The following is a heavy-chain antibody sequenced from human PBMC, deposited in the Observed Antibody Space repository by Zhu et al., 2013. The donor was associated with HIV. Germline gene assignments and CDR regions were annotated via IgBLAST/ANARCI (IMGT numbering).Heavy chain of an antibody. Sequence: PGASVKVSCTTSGYTFTAYYMHWVRQAPGQGLEWMGWVNPNSGGTKFAQSFQGRVTMTRDTSITSAYMELTRLRSDGTAVYYCARDCPSCEVADAFDIWGQGTMVTVSS. V-gene: IGHV1-2*02. CDR2: VNPNSGGT. CDR1: GYTFTAYY. CDR3: ARDCPSCEVADAFDI. J-gene: IGHJ3*02. D-gene: IGHD5-12*01.